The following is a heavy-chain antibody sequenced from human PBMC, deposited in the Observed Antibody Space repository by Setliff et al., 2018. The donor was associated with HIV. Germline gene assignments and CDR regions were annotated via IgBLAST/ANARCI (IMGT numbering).Heavy chain of an antibody. V-gene: IGHV1-24*01. CDR3: ARGGRVDESRGYYYPLMY. D-gene: IGHD3-22*01. Sequence: ASVKVSCKVFDYTLTELSMHWARQAPGKGLEWMGGFDPEHGKMIYAQKFQGRVTMTEDTSADTAYMELSSLRSEDTAVYYCARGGRVDESRGYYYPLMYWGQGTLVTVSS. CDR1: DYTLTELS. CDR2: FDPEHGKM. J-gene: IGHJ4*02.